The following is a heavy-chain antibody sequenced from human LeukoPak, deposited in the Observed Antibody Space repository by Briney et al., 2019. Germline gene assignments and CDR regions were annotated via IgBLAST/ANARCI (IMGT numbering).Heavy chain of an antibody. D-gene: IGHD1-26*01. CDR3: AKDMEWELLFPSFDY. Sequence: GGSLRLSCAASGFTFSSYAMSWVRQAPGKGPEWVSAISGSGGSTYYADSVKGRFTISRDNSKNTLYLQMNSLRAEDTAVYYCAKDMEWELLFPSFDYWGQGTLVTVSS. V-gene: IGHV3-23*01. J-gene: IGHJ4*02. CDR1: GFTFSSYA. CDR2: ISGSGGST.